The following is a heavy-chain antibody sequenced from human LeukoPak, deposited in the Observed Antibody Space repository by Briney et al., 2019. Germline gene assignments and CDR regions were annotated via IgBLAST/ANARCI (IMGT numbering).Heavy chain of an antibody. D-gene: IGHD3-9*01. CDR1: GGSISSGDYY. Sequence: SETLSLTCTVSGGSISSGDYYWSWIRQPPGKGLEWIGYMYYSGSTYYNPSLKSRVTISVDTSKNQFSLKLSSVTAADTAAYYCAMEYYDILAGAFDIWGQGTMVTVSS. J-gene: IGHJ3*02. CDR2: MYYSGST. V-gene: IGHV4-30-4*01. CDR3: AMEYYDILAGAFDI.